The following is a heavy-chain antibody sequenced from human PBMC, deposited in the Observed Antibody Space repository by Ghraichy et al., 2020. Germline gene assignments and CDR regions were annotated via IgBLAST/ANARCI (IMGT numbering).Heavy chain of an antibody. CDR1: GYTFTNYV. CDR3: ARGINYFDP. Sequence: ASVKVSCKACGYTFTNYVITWVRLAPGLGLEGMGWITTRNGNTQSAQRLQGRVTMTTDTSTNTVYMELRSLRFDDTAVYYCARGINYFDPWGQGTLVTVSS. CDR2: ITTRNGNT. V-gene: IGHV1-18*04. D-gene: IGHD5-24*01. J-gene: IGHJ5*02.